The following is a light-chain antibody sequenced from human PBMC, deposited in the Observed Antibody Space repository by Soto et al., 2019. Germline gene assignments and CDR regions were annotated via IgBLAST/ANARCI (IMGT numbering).Light chain of an antibody. CDR1: SGSVSTNYY. Sequence: QTVVTQAPSFSVSPGGTVTLTCGLSSGSVSTNYYPTWYQQTPGQTPRTLIYGTNTRSSGVPDRFSGSILGNKAALTITGAQADDESDYYCVLYMGSGSVVFGGGTKLTVL. V-gene: IGLV8-61*01. J-gene: IGLJ2*01. CDR3: VLYMGSGSVV. CDR2: GTN.